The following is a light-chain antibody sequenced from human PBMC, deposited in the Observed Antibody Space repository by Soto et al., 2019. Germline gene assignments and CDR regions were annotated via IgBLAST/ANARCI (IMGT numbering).Light chain of an antibody. J-gene: IGLJ2*01. CDR3: NSYTTSDTVI. CDR1: SSDIGAYHY. V-gene: IGLV2-14*01. CDR2: AVN. Sequence: QSALTQAASVSGSPGQSITISCTGTSSDIGAYHYVSWYQQRPGKAPKVLIYAVNNRPSGISDRFSGSKSGNTASLTISGLQAEDGAVYYCNSYTTSDTVIFGGGTKLTVL.